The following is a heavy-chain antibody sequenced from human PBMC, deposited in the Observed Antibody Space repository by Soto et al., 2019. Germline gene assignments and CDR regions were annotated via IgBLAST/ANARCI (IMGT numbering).Heavy chain of an antibody. J-gene: IGHJ5*01. CDR2: IIPILGTA. D-gene: IGHD2-15*01. CDR3: AKVFCSRGSCSLDS. V-gene: IGHV1-69*01. Sequence: QVQLVQSGAEVRKPGSSVKVSCKGSGGTFNNYPISWVRQAPGRGPEWMGGIIPILGTANYAQMFQDKLTISADAYTNTAYMELTNLRSEDTAMYYCAKVFCSRGSCSLDSWGHGTLVAVSS. CDR1: GGTFNNYP.